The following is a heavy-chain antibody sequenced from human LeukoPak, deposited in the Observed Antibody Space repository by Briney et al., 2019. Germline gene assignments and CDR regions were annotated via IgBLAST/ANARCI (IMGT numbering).Heavy chain of an antibody. CDR2: ISYDGGNI. CDR3: GRDPPFGNGWSQNFFDY. J-gene: IGHJ4*02. CDR1: GFKFDTYA. V-gene: IGHV3-30*04. Sequence: PGGSLRLSCAPSGFKFDTYAMHWVRQAPGKGLEWVALISYDGGNIYYGDSVRGRFTISRDNDNNMLYLQMNSLRPEDTAVYYCGRDPPFGNGWSQNFFDYWGQGTLVIVSS. D-gene: IGHD6-19*01.